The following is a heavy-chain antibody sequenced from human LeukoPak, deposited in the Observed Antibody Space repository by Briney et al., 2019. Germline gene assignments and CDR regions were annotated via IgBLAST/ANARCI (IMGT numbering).Heavy chain of an antibody. D-gene: IGHD4-17*01. CDR3: AKRVTTEPGYWYFDL. Sequence: GGSLRLSCAATGFTFSNYAMSWVRQAPGKGLEWVSGISSFSTYYADSVKGRFTISRDDSKNTLYLQMSSLRAEDTAVYYCAKRVTTEPGYWYFDLWGRGTLVTVSS. CDR2: ISSFST. CDR1: GFTFSNYA. J-gene: IGHJ2*01. V-gene: IGHV3-23*01.